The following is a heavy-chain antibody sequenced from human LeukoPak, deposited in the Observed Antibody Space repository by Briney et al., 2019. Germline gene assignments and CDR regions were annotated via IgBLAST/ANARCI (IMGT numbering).Heavy chain of an antibody. CDR1: GFTFSIYV. Sequence: GGSLRLSCAASGFTFSIYVMSWVRQAPGKGLEWVSAVSGSGSPTYYADSVKGRFTISRDNSKNSLYLQMSSLRAEDTAVYYCAKDLSGRSLWGQGTLVTVSS. V-gene: IGHV3-23*01. D-gene: IGHD2-8*02. CDR2: VSGSGSPT. J-gene: IGHJ4*02. CDR3: AKDLSGRSL.